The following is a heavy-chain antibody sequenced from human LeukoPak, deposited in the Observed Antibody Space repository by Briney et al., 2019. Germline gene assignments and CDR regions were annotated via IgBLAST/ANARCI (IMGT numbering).Heavy chain of an antibody. V-gene: IGHV3-21*01. J-gene: IGHJ5*02. CDR2: ISSSSSYI. D-gene: IGHD3-10*01. CDR3: PRTMVRGELWFDP. CDR1: GFTFSSYS. Sequence: PGGSLRLSCAASGFTFSSYSMNCVRQAPGKGLEWVSSISSSSSYIYYADSVEGRFTISRDNAKNSLYLQMNSLRAEDTAVYYCPRTMVRGELWFDPWGQGTLVTVSS.